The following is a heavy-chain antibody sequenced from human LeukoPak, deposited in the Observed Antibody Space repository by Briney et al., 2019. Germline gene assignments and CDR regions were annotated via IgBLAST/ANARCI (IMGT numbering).Heavy chain of an antibody. J-gene: IGHJ5*02. Sequence: GESLKISCKGSGYSFTTYWIGWVRQMPGKGLAWMGIINPGDSDIRYSPSFQGQVTISVDKSISTAYLQWSSLKASDTAMYYCARDFWSGYGVNWFDPWGQGTLVTVSS. D-gene: IGHD3-3*01. V-gene: IGHV5-51*01. CDR3: ARDFWSGYGVNWFDP. CDR1: GYSFTTYW. CDR2: INPGDSDI.